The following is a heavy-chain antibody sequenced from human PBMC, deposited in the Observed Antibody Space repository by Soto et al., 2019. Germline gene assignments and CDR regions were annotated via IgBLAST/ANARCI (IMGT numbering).Heavy chain of an antibody. CDR2: IKSKTDGGTT. D-gene: IGHD6-6*01. CDR3: TPDRIAARTRDY. Sequence: GGSLRLSCAASGFTFSNAWMSWVRQAPGKGLEWVGRIKSKTDGGTTDYAAPVKGRFTISRDDSKNTLYLQMNSLKTADTAVYYCTPDRIAARTRDYWRQGTLVTVSS. J-gene: IGHJ4*02. V-gene: IGHV3-15*01. CDR1: GFTFSNAW.